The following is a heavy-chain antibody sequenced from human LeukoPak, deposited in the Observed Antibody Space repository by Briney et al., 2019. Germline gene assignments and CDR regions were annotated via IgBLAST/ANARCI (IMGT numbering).Heavy chain of an antibody. V-gene: IGHV3-53*01. CDR3: ARDFLRSDGWFDP. CDR2: IYSGAST. Sequence: GGSLRLSCAASGVTFSRNYINWGREAPGKGVEWVSVIYSGASTYYADSVKGRFTISRDNSKNTLYLQMNSLRAEDTAVYYCARDFLRSDGWFDPWGQGTLVTVSS. J-gene: IGHJ5*02. D-gene: IGHD5-24*01. CDR1: GVTFSRNY.